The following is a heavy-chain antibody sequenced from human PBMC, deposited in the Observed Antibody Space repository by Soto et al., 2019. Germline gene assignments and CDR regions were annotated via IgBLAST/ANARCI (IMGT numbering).Heavy chain of an antibody. V-gene: IGHV4-61*01. CDR3: ARALRFLEWSQDVYYFDY. CDR2: IYYSGST. Sequence: SETLSLTCTVSGGSVSSGSYYWSWIRQPPGKGLEWIGYIYYSGSTNYNPSLKSRVTISVDTSKNQFSLKLSSVTAADTAVYYCARALRFLEWSQDVYYFDYWGQGTLVTVSS. J-gene: IGHJ4*02. D-gene: IGHD3-3*01. CDR1: GGSVSSGSYY.